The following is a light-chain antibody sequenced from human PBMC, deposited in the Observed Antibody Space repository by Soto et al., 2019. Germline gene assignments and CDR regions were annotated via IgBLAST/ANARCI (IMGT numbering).Light chain of an antibody. CDR3: CSYAGSSTWVV. V-gene: IGLV2-23*02. J-gene: IGLJ2*01. CDR1: SSDVGSYNL. Sequence: QSVLTQPASVSGSPGQSITISCTGTSSDVGSYNLVSWYQQHPGKAPKLMIYEVSKRPSGVSNRFSGSKSGNTASLTTSGLQAEDEADYYCCSYAGSSTWVVFGGGTKLTVL. CDR2: EVS.